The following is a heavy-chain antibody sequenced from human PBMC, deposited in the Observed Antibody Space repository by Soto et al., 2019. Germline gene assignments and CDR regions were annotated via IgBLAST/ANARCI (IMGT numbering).Heavy chain of an antibody. J-gene: IGHJ6*02. V-gene: IGHV4-59*01. Sequence: PSETLSLTCTVSGGSISNYYWNWIRQPPGKGLEWIGYMYYSGSANYNPSLKSRVTITVDTSKNQFSLKLTSVTAADTAVYYCARVRTTSFFYHGLDVWSLGTTVTVSS. CDR2: MYYSGSA. CDR3: ARVRTTSFFYHGLDV. CDR1: GGSISNYY. D-gene: IGHD4-4*01.